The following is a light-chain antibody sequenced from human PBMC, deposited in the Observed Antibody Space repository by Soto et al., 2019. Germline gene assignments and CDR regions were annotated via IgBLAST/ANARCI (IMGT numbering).Light chain of an antibody. CDR1: QSVSSW. V-gene: IGKV1-5*03. Sequence: MQMTQSPSTLSACVAHRFTITFRASQSVSSWVAWFQQKPGRAPKLLIHKASTLESGVPSRFSGSGSGAEFSLTISSLQPDDFATYYCQQYNSYPWTFGQGTKVDI. CDR2: KAS. J-gene: IGKJ1*01. CDR3: QQYNSYPWT.